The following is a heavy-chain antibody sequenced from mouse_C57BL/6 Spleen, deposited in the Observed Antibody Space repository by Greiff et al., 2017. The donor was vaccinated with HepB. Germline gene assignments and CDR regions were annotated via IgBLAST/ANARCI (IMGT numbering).Heavy chain of an antibody. CDR2: IYPGSGNT. J-gene: IGHJ4*01. D-gene: IGHD1-1*01. CDR1: GYTFTDYY. Sequence: VKLVESGAELVRPGASVKLSCKASGYTFTDYYINWVKQRPGQGLEWIARIYPGSGNTYYNEKFKGKATLTAEKSSSTAYMQLSSLTSEDSAVYFCARDYGGAMDYWGQGTSVTVSS. CDR3: ARDYGGAMDY. V-gene: IGHV1-76*01.